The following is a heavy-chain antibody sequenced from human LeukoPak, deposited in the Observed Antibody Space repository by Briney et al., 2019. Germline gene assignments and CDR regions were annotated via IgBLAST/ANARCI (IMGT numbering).Heavy chain of an antibody. CDR1: GGTFSSYA. V-gene: IGHV1-69*01. CDR2: IIPIFGTA. CDR3: ARVPISYSSSWYGSYYFDY. D-gene: IGHD6-13*01. J-gene: IGHJ4*02. Sequence: ASVKDSCKASGGTFSSYAISWVRQAPGQGLEWMGGIIPIFGTANYAQKFQGRVTITADESTSTAYMELSSLRSEDTAVYYCARVPISYSSSWYGSYYFDYWGQGTLVTVSS.